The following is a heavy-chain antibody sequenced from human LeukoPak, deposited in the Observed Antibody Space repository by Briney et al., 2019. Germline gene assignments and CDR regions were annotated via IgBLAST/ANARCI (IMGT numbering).Heavy chain of an antibody. CDR2: ISNDGSKK. Sequence: GGSLRLSCAASGFTFSSYGMHWVRQAPGKGLDWEAVISNDGSKKYYADSVKGRFTISRDNSKNTLSLQVSSLRTEDTAVYYCARDVASSRSSGYYLALSAFDIWGQGTMVTVSS. CDR3: ARDVASSRSSGYYLALSAFDI. CDR1: GFTFSSYG. J-gene: IGHJ3*02. V-gene: IGHV3-30*03. D-gene: IGHD3-22*01.